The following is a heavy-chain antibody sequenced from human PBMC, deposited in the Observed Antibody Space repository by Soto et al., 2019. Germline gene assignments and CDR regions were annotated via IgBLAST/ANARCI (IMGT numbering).Heavy chain of an antibody. CDR3: ARDSQTGIYYFDY. D-gene: IGHD7-27*01. J-gene: IGHJ4*02. CDR2: IKQDGSEK. CDR1: GFTFSSYW. V-gene: IGHV3-7*01. Sequence: GGSLRLSCAASGFTFSSYWMSWVRQAPGKGLEWVANIKQDGSEKYYVDSVKGRFTISRDNAKNSLYLQMNSLRAEDTAVYYCARDSQTGIYYFDYWGQGTLVTVSS.